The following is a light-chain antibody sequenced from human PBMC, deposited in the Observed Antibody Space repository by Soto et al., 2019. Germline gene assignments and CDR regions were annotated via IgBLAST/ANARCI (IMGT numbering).Light chain of an antibody. V-gene: IGKV1-27*01. J-gene: IGKJ4*01. CDR3: QKYNRAPLT. CDR1: QAISNY. CDR2: AAS. Sequence: DIQMTQSPSSLSASVGDTVTITCRASQAISNYLAWYQQKPGRVPKVLLYAASTLQSEVPSRFSAIGSGTYFPLTISSLHPEDVATYYCQKYNRAPLTFGGGTKVEIK.